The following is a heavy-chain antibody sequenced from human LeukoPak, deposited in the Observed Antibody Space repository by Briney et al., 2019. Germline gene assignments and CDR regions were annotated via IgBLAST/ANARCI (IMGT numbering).Heavy chain of an antibody. Sequence: PGESLKISCKGYGDMFTSYWVAWVRRMPGKGLEWMGIIFPGDSDTRYSPSIQGQVTISVDRSITTAYLQWSSLKASHTAIYYCARRPLHSQNWLAPWGQGTLVTVSS. V-gene: IGHV5-51*01. J-gene: IGHJ5*02. CDR3: ARRPLHSQNWLAP. CDR2: IFPGDSDT. CDR1: GDMFTSYW.